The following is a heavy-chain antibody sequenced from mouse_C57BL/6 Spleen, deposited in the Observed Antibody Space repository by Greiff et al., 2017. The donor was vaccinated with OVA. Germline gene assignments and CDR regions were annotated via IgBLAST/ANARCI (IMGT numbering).Heavy chain of an antibody. CDR1: GYTFTSYW. CDR3: AKLGQGPWFAY. D-gene: IGHD4-1*01. J-gene: IGHJ3*01. CDR2: IDPSDSET. Sequence: QVQLQQPGAELVRPGSSVKLSCKASGYTFTSYWMHWVKQRPIQGLEWIGNIDPSDSETHYNQKFKDKATLTVDKSSSTAYMQLSSLTSEDSSVYYWAKLGQGPWFAYWGQGTLVTVSA. V-gene: IGHV1-52*01.